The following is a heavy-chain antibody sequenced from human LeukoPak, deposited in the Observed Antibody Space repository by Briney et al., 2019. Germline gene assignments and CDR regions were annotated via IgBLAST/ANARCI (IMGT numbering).Heavy chain of an antibody. J-gene: IGHJ4*02. CDR3: TRDQMNY. V-gene: IGHV3-53*01. D-gene: IGHD5-24*01. CDR1: EFTVSRNY. CDR2: IFSNGDT. Sequence: GGSLRLSCTASEFTVSRNYMLWVRRAPGKGLEWVSLIFSNGDTHYADSVKGRFTISRDTSKNTVSLQMNSLRVEDTAMYYCTRDQMNYWGQGTLVTVSS.